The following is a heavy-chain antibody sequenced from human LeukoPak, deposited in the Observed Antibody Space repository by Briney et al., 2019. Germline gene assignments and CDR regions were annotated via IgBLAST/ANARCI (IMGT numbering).Heavy chain of an antibody. D-gene: IGHD3-3*01. J-gene: IGHJ3*02. CDR3: ARDLPSGDFWSGYYADYDAFDI. V-gene: IGHV4-34*01. CDR1: GGSFSGYY. CDR2: INHNGST. Sequence: SETLSLTGAVYGGSFSGYYWSWIRQPPGKGLEWIGEINHNGSTNYNPSLKSRVTISVDTSKNQFSLKLSSVTAADTAVYYCARDLPSGDFWSGYYADYDAFDIWGQGTMVTVSS.